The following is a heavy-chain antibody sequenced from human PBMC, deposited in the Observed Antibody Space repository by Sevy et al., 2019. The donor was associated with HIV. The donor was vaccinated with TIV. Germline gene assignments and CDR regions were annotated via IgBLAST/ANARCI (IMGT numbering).Heavy chain of an antibody. CDR2: ISGSGDST. CDR1: GFTFSSYA. V-gene: IGHV3-23*01. Sequence: GGSLRLSCAASGFTFSSYAMSWVRQAPGKGLEWVSVISGSGDSTYYVDSVKGRFTISRDNSKNTLYLQMNSLRAEDTAVYYCAKEGRGYHGSGSSDYWSQGALVTVSS. D-gene: IGHD3-10*01. CDR3: AKEGRGYHGSGSSDY. J-gene: IGHJ4*02.